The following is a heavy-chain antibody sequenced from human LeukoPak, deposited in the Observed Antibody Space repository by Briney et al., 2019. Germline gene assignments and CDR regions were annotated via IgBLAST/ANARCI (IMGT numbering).Heavy chain of an antibody. V-gene: IGHV3-9*01. CDR1: GFIFNNYA. CDR2: ISWNSGSI. Sequence: GGSPRLSCAGSGFIFNNYAMHWVRQPPGKGLEWVSGISWNSGSIDYADSVKGRFTISRDNAKNSLYLQMNSLRVEDTAFYYCAKDNRRHYTSGPNPDSLHWGQGALVTVSS. D-gene: IGHD6-19*01. J-gene: IGHJ4*02. CDR3: AKDNRRHYTSGPNPDSLH.